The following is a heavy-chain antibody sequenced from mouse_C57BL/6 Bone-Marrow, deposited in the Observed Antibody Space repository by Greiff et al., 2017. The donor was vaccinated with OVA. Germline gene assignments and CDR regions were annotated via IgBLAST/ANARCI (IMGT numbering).Heavy chain of an antibody. CDR1: GFSLTSYG. CDR2: IWSGGST. V-gene: IGHV2-2*01. J-gene: IGHJ4*01. D-gene: IGHD2-1*01. CDR3: ASPLLPNAMDY. Sequence: QVHVKQSGPGLVQPSQSLSITCTVSGFSLTSYGVHWVRQSPGKGLEWLGVIWSGGSTDYNAAFISRLSISKDNSKSQVFFKMNSLQADDTAIYYCASPLLPNAMDYWGQGTSVTVSS.